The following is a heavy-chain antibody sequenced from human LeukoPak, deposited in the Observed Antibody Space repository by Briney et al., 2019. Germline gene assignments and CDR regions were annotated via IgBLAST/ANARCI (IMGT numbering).Heavy chain of an antibody. V-gene: IGHV4-59*01. CDR2: IHHSGST. CDR3: AKEISSLTGSGRPGEPFDR. J-gene: IGHJ4*02. D-gene: IGHD3-10*01. Sequence: SETLSLTCSVSGASISTYYWHWIRQPPGKGLEWIGYIHHSGSTNKQPSLKSRVTISVDTSKNQFSLKLSSVTAADTAVYYCAKEISSLTGSGRPGEPFDRWGQGTLVTVSS. CDR1: GASISTYY.